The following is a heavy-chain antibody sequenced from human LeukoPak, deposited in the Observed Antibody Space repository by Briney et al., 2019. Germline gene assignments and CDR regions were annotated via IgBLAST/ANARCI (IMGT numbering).Heavy chain of an antibody. D-gene: IGHD3-3*01. CDR1: GYTFTRYA. CDR2: INTNTGNP. J-gene: IGHJ3*02. CDR3: ARVILGQDTVLTSYYDFWSGSPIDAFDI. V-gene: IGHV7-4-1*02. Sequence: GASVKVSCKASGYTFTRYAMNWVRQAPGQGLEWMGWINTNTGNPTYAQGFTGRFVFSLDTSVSTAYLQISSLKAEDTAVYYCARVILGQDTVLTSYYDFWSGSPIDAFDIWGQGTMVTVSS.